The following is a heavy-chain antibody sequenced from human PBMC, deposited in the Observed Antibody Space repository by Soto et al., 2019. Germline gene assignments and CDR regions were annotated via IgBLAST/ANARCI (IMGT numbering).Heavy chain of an antibody. D-gene: IGHD6-13*01. CDR1: GFAFDDYV. J-gene: IGHJ5*02. CDR2: ITWNGGTI. V-gene: IGHV3-9*01. CDR3: AKGGSAALIAPSGRDNWFDP. Sequence: GGSLRLSCAASGFAFDDYVMHWVRQPPGRGLEWVSGITWNGGTIRYVDSVKGRFTISRDNAENSLYLQMNSLRPEDTAVYYCAKGGSAALIAPSGRDNWFDPWGQGTQVTVPQ.